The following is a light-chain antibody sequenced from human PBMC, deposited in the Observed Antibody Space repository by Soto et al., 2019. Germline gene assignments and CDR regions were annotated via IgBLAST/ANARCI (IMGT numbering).Light chain of an antibody. CDR2: GAS. Sequence: EIVLTQSPGTLSLSPGERATLSCRASQSVSSSYLAWYQQKPGQAPRLLIYGASSRATGIPDRFSGSGSGTDLSLTISRLEPEDFGVYYCQQYGSSTGYTFGQGTKLEIK. CDR3: QQYGSSTGYT. V-gene: IGKV3-20*01. CDR1: QSVSSSY. J-gene: IGKJ2*01.